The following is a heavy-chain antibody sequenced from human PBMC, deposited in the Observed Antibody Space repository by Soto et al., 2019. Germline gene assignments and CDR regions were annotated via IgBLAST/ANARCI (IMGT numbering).Heavy chain of an antibody. CDR1: GFPFSAYW. Sequence: VQLVESGGDLVQPGGSLRLSCVASGFPFSAYWMGWVRQAPGKGLEWVATIKQDESEKYYVDSVKGRFTISRDNAESSLFLQMNSLRADDTAVYYCAAVRVGKWFDSWGQGALVTVSS. V-gene: IGHV3-7*01. J-gene: IGHJ5*01. D-gene: IGHD1-1*01. CDR2: IKQDESEK. CDR3: AAVRVGKWFDS.